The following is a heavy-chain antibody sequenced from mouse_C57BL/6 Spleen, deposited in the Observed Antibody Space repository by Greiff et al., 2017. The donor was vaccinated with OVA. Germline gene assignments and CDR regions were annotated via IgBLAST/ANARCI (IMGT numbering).Heavy chain of an antibody. V-gene: IGHV1-55*01. CDR2: IYPRDGST. CDR3: ARGGLTGTFFDY. J-gene: IGHJ2*01. D-gene: IGHD4-1*01. Sequence: QVQLQQPGAELVKPGASVKMSCKASGYTFTSYWITWVKQRPGQGLEWIGDIYPRDGSTKYNEKFKGKATLTADKSSSTAYMQLNSLTSEDSAVYFCARGGLTGTFFDYWGQGTTLTVSS. CDR1: GYTFTSYW.